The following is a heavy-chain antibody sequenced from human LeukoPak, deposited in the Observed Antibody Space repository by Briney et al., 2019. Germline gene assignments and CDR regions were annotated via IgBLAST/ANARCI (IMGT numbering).Heavy chain of an antibody. CDR2: IYYSGST. D-gene: IGHD5-18*01. CDR3: ASSEWIQLCSPPYSDY. J-gene: IGHJ4*02. CDR1: GGSVSSGSYY. V-gene: IGHV4-61*01. Sequence: SETLFLTRTVSGGSVSSGSYYWSWIRQPPGKGLEWLGYIYYSGSTNYNPSLKSRVTISVDTSKNQFSLKLSSVTAADTAVYYCASSEWIQLCSPPYSDYWGQGTLVTVSS.